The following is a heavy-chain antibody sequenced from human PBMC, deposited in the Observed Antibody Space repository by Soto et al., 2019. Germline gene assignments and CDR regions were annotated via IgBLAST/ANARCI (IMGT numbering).Heavy chain of an antibody. CDR3: AKNQGVELVPLATVDWFDP. J-gene: IGHJ5*02. Sequence: EVVLLESGGGLEQPGGSLRLSCAASGFIFENFGMSWVRQAPGKGLEWISSISGSGFKKYYADSVKGRFTISRDNCKRTVYLELNNLRAEDTAVYHCAKNQGVELVPLATVDWFDPWGQGSVVTVSS. V-gene: IGHV3-23*01. CDR1: GFIFENFG. CDR2: ISGSGFKK. D-gene: IGHD1-26*01.